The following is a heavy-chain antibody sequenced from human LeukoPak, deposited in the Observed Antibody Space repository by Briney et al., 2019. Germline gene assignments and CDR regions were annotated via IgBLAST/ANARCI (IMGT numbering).Heavy chain of an antibody. D-gene: IGHD3-10*01. CDR3: ARVGRGVFGMDL. Sequence: PGGSLRLSCVGSGYTFSTYGMNWIRQAPGQGLEWVSYISNSGSLIYYADSVKGRVTISRDSGKNSLYLQMNSLRDEDTAVYYCARVGRGVFGMDLWGQGTTVTVSS. CDR2: ISNSGSLI. J-gene: IGHJ6*02. CDR1: GYTFSTYG. V-gene: IGHV3-48*02.